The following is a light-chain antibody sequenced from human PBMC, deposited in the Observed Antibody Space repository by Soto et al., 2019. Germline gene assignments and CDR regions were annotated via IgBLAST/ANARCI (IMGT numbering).Light chain of an antibody. CDR1: QTVLGSSKNKDY. Sequence: DIVMTQSPDSLAVSLFDSATINCKSIQTVLGSSKNKDYLTWYQQKPGQPPKLLIYWASTREFGVPDRFSGSGSGTDFTLTISSLQAEDVAVYYCQQHYRTPRTFGHGTKVDIK. V-gene: IGKV4-1*01. CDR3: QQHYRTPRT. J-gene: IGKJ1*01. CDR2: WAS.